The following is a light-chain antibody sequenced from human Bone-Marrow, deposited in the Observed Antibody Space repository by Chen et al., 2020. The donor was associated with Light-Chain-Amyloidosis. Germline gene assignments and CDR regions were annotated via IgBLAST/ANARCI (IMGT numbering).Light chain of an antibody. CDR3: QQYGTSPLT. V-gene: IGKV3-20*01. Sequence: EIVLTQSPGTLSLSPGEGANLSCRASQTISSNYLTWYQQKFGQAPRLRIYGSSSRATCIPDRFTGSGSGTDFTLTINRLEPEDFAMYYCQQYGTSPLTFGGGTKVEIK. CDR1: QTISSNY. J-gene: IGKJ4*01. CDR2: GSS.